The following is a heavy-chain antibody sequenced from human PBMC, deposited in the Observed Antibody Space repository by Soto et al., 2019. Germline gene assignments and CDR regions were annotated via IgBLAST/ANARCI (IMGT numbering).Heavy chain of an antibody. D-gene: IGHD4-17*01. CDR1: GFTFSSYG. CDR3: AKDIRYGDYVPFDY. Sequence: QVQLVESGGGVVQPGRSLRLSCAASGFTFSSYGMHWVRQAPGKGLEWVAVISYDGSNKYYVDSVKGRFTISRDNSKNTLYLQMNSLRAEDTAVYYCAKDIRYGDYVPFDYWGQGTLVTVSS. V-gene: IGHV3-30*18. CDR2: ISYDGSNK. J-gene: IGHJ4*02.